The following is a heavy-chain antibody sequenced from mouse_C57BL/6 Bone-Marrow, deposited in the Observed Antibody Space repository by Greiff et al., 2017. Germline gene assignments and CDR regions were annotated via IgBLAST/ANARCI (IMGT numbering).Heavy chain of an antibody. CDR3: ARLDYDYDDYYAMDY. V-gene: IGHV5-9*01. CDR1: GFTFSSYT. Sequence: EVKLVESGGGLVKPGGSLKLSCAASGFTFSSYTMSWVRQTPEKRLEWVATISGGGGNTYYPDSVKGRFTISRDNAKNTLYLQMSSLRSEDTALYYCARLDYDYDDYYAMDYWGQGTSVTVAS. D-gene: IGHD2-4*01. CDR2: ISGGGGNT. J-gene: IGHJ4*01.